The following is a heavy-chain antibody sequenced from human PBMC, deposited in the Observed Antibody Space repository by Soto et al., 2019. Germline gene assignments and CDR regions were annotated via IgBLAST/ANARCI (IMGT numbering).Heavy chain of an antibody. CDR3: ARGSPYSSGWYGH. J-gene: IGHJ4*02. CDR2: ISSSSSYI. V-gene: IGHV3-21*01. Sequence: VGSLRLSCAASGFTFSSYSMNWVRQAPGKGLEWVSSISSSSSYIYYADSVKGRFTISRDNAKNSLYLQMNSLRAEDTAVYYCARGSPYSSGWYGHWGQGTLVTVSS. D-gene: IGHD6-19*01. CDR1: GFTFSSYS.